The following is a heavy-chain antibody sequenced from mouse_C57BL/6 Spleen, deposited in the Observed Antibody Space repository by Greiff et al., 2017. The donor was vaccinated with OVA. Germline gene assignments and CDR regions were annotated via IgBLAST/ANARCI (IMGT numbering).Heavy chain of an antibody. CDR2: INPYNGGT. Sequence: VQLQQSGPVLVKPGASVKMSCKASGYTFTDYYMNWVKQSPGQSLEWIGVINPYNGGTSYNQKFTGKATLTVDKSSSTAYMELTSLTSEDSAVDYCARDVGYGNDAFDYWGQGTTLTVSS. CDR3: ARDVGYGNDAFDY. D-gene: IGHD2-2*01. J-gene: IGHJ2*01. V-gene: IGHV1-19*01. CDR1: GYTFTDYY.